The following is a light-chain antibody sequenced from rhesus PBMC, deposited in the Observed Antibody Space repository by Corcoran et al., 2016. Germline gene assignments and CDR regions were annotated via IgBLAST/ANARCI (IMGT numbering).Light chain of an antibody. CDR2: KAS. CDR3: QQHNSTPRT. Sequence: DIQLTQSPSSLSASVGDRVTITCRASQGISNWLAWFQQNPGKAPKLLIYKASTLQSWVPSRFSGSGSGKEFTLTISSMQPEDFEPYYCQQHNSTPRTFGQGTKVEIK. J-gene: IGKJ1*01. V-gene: IGKV1-21*01. CDR1: QGISNW.